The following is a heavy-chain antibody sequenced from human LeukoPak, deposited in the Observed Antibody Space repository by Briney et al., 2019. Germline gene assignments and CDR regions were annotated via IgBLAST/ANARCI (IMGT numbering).Heavy chain of an antibody. J-gene: IGHJ4*02. CDR2: IRGDGRTT. CDR3: AKDAVAGTWLHY. D-gene: IGHD6-19*01. V-gene: IGHV3-43*02. CDR1: GFTFGDYA. Sequence: GGSLRLSCAASGFTFGDYAMHWVRQAPGKGLEWVSLIRGDGRTTSYAGSVKGRFTVSRDNSKNSLYLQMSSLRGEDTAMYFCAKDAVAGTWLHYWGQGTLVTVSS.